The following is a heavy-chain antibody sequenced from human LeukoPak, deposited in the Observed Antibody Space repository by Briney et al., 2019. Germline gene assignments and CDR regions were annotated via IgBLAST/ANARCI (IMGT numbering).Heavy chain of an antibody. Sequence: PSETLSLTXTVSGVSISSYYWSWIRQPPGKGLEWIGYIYYSGSTNYNPSLKSRVTISVDMSKNQFSLKLSSVTAADTAVYYCARDRNYGSGSYAFDIWGQGTMVTDSS. CDR1: GVSISSYY. D-gene: IGHD3-10*01. J-gene: IGHJ3*02. CDR2: IYYSGST. V-gene: IGHV4-59*01. CDR3: ARDRNYGSGSYAFDI.